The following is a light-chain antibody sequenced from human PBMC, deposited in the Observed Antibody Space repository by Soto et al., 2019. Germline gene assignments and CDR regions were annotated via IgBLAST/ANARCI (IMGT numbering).Light chain of an antibody. Sequence: EIVLTQSPGTLSLSPGERATLSCRASQSVSSSYLAWYQQKPGQAPRPLIYGASSRATGIPDRFSGSGSGTDFTLTISRLETEDVAVYYCLQYGSSPYTFGQGTKLQIK. CDR1: QSVSSSY. V-gene: IGKV3-20*01. CDR3: LQYGSSPYT. CDR2: GAS. J-gene: IGKJ2*01.